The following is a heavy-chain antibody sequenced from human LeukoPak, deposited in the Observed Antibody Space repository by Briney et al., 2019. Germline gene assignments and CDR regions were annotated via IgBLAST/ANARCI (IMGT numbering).Heavy chain of an antibody. CDR3: ARENGDILTGYNYYYGMDV. CDR2: ISSSGSTI. Sequence: GGSLRLSCAASGFTFSSYEMNWVRQAPGKGLEWVSYISSSGSTIYYADSVKGRFTISRDNAKNSLYLQMNSLRAEDTAVYYCARENGDILTGYNYYYGMDVWGQGTTDTVSS. D-gene: IGHD3-9*01. CDR1: GFTFSSYE. J-gene: IGHJ6*02. V-gene: IGHV3-48*03.